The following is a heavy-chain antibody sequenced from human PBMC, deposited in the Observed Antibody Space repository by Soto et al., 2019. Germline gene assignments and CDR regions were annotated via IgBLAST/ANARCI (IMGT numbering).Heavy chain of an antibody. CDR1: GFTFSNAW. V-gene: IGHV3-15*07. J-gene: IGHJ3*02. Sequence: PGGSLRLSCAASGFTFSNAWMNWVRQAPGKGLEWVGRIKSKTDGGTTDYAAPVKGRFTISGDDSKNTLYLQMNSLKTEDTAVYYCTTSYCSGGSCYSRDDAFDIWGQGTMVTVSS. CDR3: TTSYCSGGSCYSRDDAFDI. CDR2: IKSKTDGGTT. D-gene: IGHD2-15*01.